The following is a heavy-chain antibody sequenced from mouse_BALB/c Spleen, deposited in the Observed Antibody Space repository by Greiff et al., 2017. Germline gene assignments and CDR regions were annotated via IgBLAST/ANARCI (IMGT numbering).Heavy chain of an antibody. Sequence: EVKLQQSGAELVKPGASVKLSCTASGFNIKDTYMHWVKQRPEQGLEWIGRIDPANGNTKYDPKFQGKATITADTSSNTAYLQLSSLTSEDTAVYYCARTPLLLSYFDVWGAGTTVTVSS. J-gene: IGHJ1*01. V-gene: IGHV14-3*02. CDR1: GFNIKDTY. D-gene: IGHD1-1*01. CDR3: ARTPLLLSYFDV. CDR2: IDPANGNT.